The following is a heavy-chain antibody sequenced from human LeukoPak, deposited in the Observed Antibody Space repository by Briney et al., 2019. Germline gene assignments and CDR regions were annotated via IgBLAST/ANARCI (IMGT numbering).Heavy chain of an antibody. J-gene: IGHJ4*02. CDR3: ATDSPGIAAAGTLY. CDR2: FDPEDGET. CDR1: GYTLTELS. Sequence: ASVKVSFKVSGYTLTELSMHWVRQAPGKGLEWIGGFDPEDGETIYAQKFQGRVTMTEDTSTDTAYMELSSLRSEDTAVYYCATDSPGIAAAGTLYWGQGTLVTVSS. D-gene: IGHD6-13*01. V-gene: IGHV1-24*01.